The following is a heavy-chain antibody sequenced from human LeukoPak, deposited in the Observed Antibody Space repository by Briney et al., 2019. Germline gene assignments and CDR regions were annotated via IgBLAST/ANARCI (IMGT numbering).Heavy chain of an antibody. Sequence: SETLSLTCAVSGASISSHYWSWIRQPPGKGLEWIGYTSGSISDNPSLKSRVAVSVDPTQNQVSLSLTSVTAADMAVYYCARVLAIFGLDTTDFYMDVWGKGTTVTVSS. J-gene: IGHJ6*03. V-gene: IGHV4-59*11. D-gene: IGHD3/OR15-3a*01. CDR3: ARVLAIFGLDTTDFYMDV. CDR2: TSGSI. CDR1: GASISSHY.